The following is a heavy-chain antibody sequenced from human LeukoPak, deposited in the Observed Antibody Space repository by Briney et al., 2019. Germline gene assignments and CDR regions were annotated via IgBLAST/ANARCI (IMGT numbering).Heavy chain of an antibody. J-gene: IGHJ4*02. CDR3: ATRVTIFGVVTYFDY. V-gene: IGHV1-69*13. CDR2: IIPIFGTA. CDR1: GGTFSSYA. Sequence: SVKVSCKASGGTFSSYAISWVRQAPGQGPEWMGGIIPIFGTANYAQKFQGRVTITADESTSTAYMELSSLRSEDTAVYYCATRVTIFGVVTYFDYWGQGTLVTVSS. D-gene: IGHD3-3*01.